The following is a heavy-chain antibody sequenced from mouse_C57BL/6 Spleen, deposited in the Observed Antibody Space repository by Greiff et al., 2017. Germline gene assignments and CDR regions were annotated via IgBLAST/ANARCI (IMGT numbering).Heavy chain of an antibody. CDR1: GYTFTSYW. Sequence: QVQLQQPGAELVKPGASVKVSCKASGYTFTSYWMHWVKQRPGQGLEWIGRIHPSDRDTNYNQKFKGKATLTVDKSSSTAYMQLSSLTSEDSAVYYCAIEALYGSSYSYWYFDVWGTGTTVTVSS. CDR2: IHPSDRDT. D-gene: IGHD1-1*01. J-gene: IGHJ1*03. V-gene: IGHV1-74*01. CDR3: AIEALYGSSYSYWYFDV.